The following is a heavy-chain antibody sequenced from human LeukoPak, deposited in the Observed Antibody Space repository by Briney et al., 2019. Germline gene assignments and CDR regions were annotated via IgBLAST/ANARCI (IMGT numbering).Heavy chain of an antibody. CDR3: AALPTGYQNFDY. V-gene: IGHV3-33*01. J-gene: IGHJ4*02. CDR2: IWYEGSNK. D-gene: IGHD3-9*01. Sequence: GGSLRLSCVASGFTFSTYGMHWVRQAPGKGLEWVAVIWYEGSNKYYADSVKGRFTISRDNSKNTLFLQMHSLRAEDTAVYYCAALPTGYQNFDYWGQGTLVTVSS. CDR1: GFTFSTYG.